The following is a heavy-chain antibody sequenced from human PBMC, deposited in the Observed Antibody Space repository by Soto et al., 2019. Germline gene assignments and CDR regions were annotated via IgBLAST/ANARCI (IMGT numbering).Heavy chain of an antibody. V-gene: IGHV3-23*01. J-gene: IGHJ4*02. D-gene: IGHD3-10*01. Sequence: EVQLLESGGGLVQPGGSLRLSCAASGFTFSSYAMTWVRQAPGKGLEWVSAISGSGGSTYYADSVKGRFTISRDNSNNTLYLQMNSLRAEDTAVYYCASNLYYGSGSYDYWGQGTLVTVSS. CDR3: ASNLYYGSGSYDY. CDR1: GFTFSSYA. CDR2: ISGSGGST.